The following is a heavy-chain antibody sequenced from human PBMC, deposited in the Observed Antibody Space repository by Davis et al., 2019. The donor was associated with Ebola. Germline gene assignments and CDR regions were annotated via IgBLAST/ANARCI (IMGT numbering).Heavy chain of an antibody. D-gene: IGHD5-12*01. V-gene: IGHV3-21*01. J-gene: IGHJ4*02. CDR3: GRGPDIVATSYYFDH. CDR1: GFTFSSYS. CDR2: ISSSSSYI. Sequence: GESLKISCAASGFTFSSYSMNWVRQAPGKGLEWVSSISSSSSYIYYADSVKGRFTISRDYAKNSLYLQMNSLRAEDTAVYYCGRGPDIVATSYYFDHWGQGTLVTVSS.